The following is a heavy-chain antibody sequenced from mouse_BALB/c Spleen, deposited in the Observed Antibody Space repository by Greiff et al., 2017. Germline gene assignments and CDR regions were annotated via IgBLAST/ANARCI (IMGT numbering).Heavy chain of an antibody. J-gene: IGHJ4*01. D-gene: IGHD2-2*01. Sequence: VKLMESGPGLVAPSQSLSITCTVSGFSLTSYGVHWVRQPPGKGLEWLGVIWAGGSTNYNSALMSRLSISKDNSKSQVFLKMNSLQTDDTAMYYCARDTDLLWLRLGYYYAMDYWGQGTSVTVSS. CDR1: GFSLTSYG. CDR3: ARDTDLLWLRLGYYYAMDY. CDR2: IWAGGST. V-gene: IGHV2-9*02.